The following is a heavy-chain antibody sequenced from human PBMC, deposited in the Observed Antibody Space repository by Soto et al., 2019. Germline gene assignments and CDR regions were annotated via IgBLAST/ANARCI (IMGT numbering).Heavy chain of an antibody. J-gene: IGHJ4*02. CDR1: GYTFNNYD. CDR3: ARGNSYPPYYFDY. D-gene: IGHD6-6*01. Sequence: ASVKVSCKGSGYTFNNYDISWVRQAPEQGLEWMGWISTYSGNTNYSQKLQGRVTMTTDMSTSTAYMELRSLTADDTAVYYCARGNSYPPYYFDYWGQGTLVTVSS. CDR2: ISTYSGNT. V-gene: IGHV1-18*01.